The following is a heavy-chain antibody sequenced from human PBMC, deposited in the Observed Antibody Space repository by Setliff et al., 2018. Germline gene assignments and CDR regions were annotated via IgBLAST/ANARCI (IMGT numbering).Heavy chain of an antibody. CDR1: GGSISSGSYY. D-gene: IGHD2-21*01. Sequence: SETLSLTCTVSGGSISSGSYYWSWIRQPAGKGLVWIGRIYTSGSTNYNPSLKSRVTISVDTSKNQFSLKLSSVTAADTAVYYCARVRRVVIAYYYYMDVWGKGTTVTVSS. V-gene: IGHV4-61*02. CDR2: IYTSGST. J-gene: IGHJ6*03. CDR3: ARVRRVVIAYYYYMDV.